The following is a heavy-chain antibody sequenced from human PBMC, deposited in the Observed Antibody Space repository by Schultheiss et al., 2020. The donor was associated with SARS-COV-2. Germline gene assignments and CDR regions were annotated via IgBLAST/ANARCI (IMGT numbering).Heavy chain of an antibody. J-gene: IGHJ4*02. Sequence: GESLKISCKGSGYSFTSYWIGWVRQMPGKGLEWMGIIYPGDSDTRYSPSFQGQVTISADKSISTAYLQWSSLKASDTAMYYCARSSRRYQPLLYHEDWGQGTLVTVSS. CDR3: ARSSRRYQPLLYHED. D-gene: IGHD2-2*02. CDR2: IYPGDSDT. CDR1: GYSFTSYW. V-gene: IGHV5-51*01.